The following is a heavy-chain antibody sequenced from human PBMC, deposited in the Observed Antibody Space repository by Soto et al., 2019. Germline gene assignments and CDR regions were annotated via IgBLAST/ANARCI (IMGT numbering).Heavy chain of an antibody. Sequence: GSLRLSCAASGFTFSSYSMNWVRQAPGKGLEWVSSISSSSSYIYYADSVKGRFTISRDNAKNSLYLQMNSLRAEDTAVYYCARAPSGYDSYYYYYYGMDVWGQGTTVTVSS. D-gene: IGHD5-12*01. CDR1: GFTFSSYS. CDR3: ARAPSGYDSYYYYYYGMDV. V-gene: IGHV3-21*01. J-gene: IGHJ6*02. CDR2: ISSSSSYI.